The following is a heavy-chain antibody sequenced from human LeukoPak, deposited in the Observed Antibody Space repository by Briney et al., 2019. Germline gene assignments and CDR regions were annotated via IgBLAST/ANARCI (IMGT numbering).Heavy chain of an antibody. CDR1: GYTFTGYY. D-gene: IGHD6-13*01. J-gene: IGHJ6*02. CDR2: INPNSGGT. V-gene: IGHV1-2*04. Sequence: GASVKVSCKASGYTFTGYYMHWVRQAPGQGLEWMGWINPNSGGTNYAQKFQGWVTMTRDTSISTAYMELSRLRSDDTAVYYCARDLAAAAGTDYYYGMDVWGQGTTVTVSS. CDR3: ARDLAAAAGTDYYYGMDV.